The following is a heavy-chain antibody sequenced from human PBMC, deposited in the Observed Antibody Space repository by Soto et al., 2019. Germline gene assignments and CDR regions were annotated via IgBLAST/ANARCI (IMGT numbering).Heavy chain of an antibody. CDR3: AREPKKRASYYYYMDV. CDR2: INPNSGGT. D-gene: IGHD2-15*01. Sequence: SVRVSCKASGSTFPASFMPWVRQAPGKGLEWMGWINPNSGGTNYAQKFQGWVTMTRDTSISTAYMELSRLRSDDTAVYYCAREPKKRASYYYYMDVWGKGTTVTVSS. V-gene: IGHV1-2*04. J-gene: IGHJ6*03. CDR1: GSTFPASF.